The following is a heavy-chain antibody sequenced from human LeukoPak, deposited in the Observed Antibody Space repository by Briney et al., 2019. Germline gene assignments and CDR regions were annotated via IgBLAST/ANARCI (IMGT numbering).Heavy chain of an antibody. J-gene: IGHJ6*02. CDR3: ASSSSYSSYAMDV. D-gene: IGHD6-6*01. V-gene: IGHV5-51*01. Sequence: GESLKTSCKGPGYSFIVYWIAWVRRIPGKDWEWMGIIYPVDSDTRYSPSLQAQVTISADKSISTAYLKWSSLQASETPITYRASSSSYSSYAMDVWGQGTTVIVSS. CDR1: GYSFIVYW. CDR2: IYPVDSDT.